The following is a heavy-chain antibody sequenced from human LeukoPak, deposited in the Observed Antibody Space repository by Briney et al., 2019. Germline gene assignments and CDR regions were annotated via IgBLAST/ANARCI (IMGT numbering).Heavy chain of an antibody. V-gene: IGHV3-48*01. CDR3: ARATPELDY. Sequence: TGGSLRLSCAVSGFTFSFYGMSWVRQAPGKGLEWISYISSMTTSTNYADSVKGRFTISRDNSKNTLYLQMNSLRAEDTAVYYCARATPELDYWGQGTLVTVSS. J-gene: IGHJ4*02. CDR2: ISSMTTST. CDR1: GFTFSFYG.